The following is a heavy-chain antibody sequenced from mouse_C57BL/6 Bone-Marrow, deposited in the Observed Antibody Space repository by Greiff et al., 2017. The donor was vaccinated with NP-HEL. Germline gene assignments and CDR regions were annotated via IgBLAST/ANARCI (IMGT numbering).Heavy chain of an antibody. D-gene: IGHD1-1*01. CDR2: IYPRSGNT. V-gene: IGHV1-81*01. CDR1: GYTFTSYG. Sequence: QVQLQQSGAELARPGASVKLSCKASGYTFTSYGISWVKQRTGQGLEWIGEIYPRSGNTYYNEKFKGKATLTADKSSSTAYMELRSLTSEDSAVYFCAREYYGSSGAWFAYWGQGTLVTVSA. CDR3: AREYYGSSGAWFAY. J-gene: IGHJ3*01.